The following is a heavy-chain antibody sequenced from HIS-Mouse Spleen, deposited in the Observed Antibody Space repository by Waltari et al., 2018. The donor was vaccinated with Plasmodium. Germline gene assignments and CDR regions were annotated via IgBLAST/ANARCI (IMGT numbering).Heavy chain of an antibody. D-gene: IGHD7-27*01. V-gene: IGHV3-21*01. CDR3: ARDPPLSITGDLDAFDI. Sequence: EVQLVESGGGLVKPGGSLRLSCAASGFTCSSYTMHWVRQAPGKGLEWVSSISSSSSYIYYADAMKGRFTISRDNAKNSLYLQMNSLRAEDTAVYYCARDPPLSITGDLDAFDIWGQGTMVTVSS. CDR1: GFTCSSYT. J-gene: IGHJ3*02. CDR2: ISSSSSYI.